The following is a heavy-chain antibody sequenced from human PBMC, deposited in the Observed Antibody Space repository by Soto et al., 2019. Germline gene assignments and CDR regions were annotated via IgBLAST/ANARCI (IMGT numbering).Heavy chain of an antibody. V-gene: IGHV3-7*01. J-gene: IGHJ6*03. CDR1: GFTFSSYW. Sequence: GGSLRLSCAASGFTFSSYWMSWVRQAPGKGLEWVANIKQDGSEKYYVDSVKGRFTISRDNAKNSLYLQMNSLRAEDTAVYYCARDKSFLGSKKGYYLDVWGKGTTVTVSS. CDR2: IKQDGSEK. CDR3: ARDKSFLGSKKGYYLDV. D-gene: IGHD2-15*01.